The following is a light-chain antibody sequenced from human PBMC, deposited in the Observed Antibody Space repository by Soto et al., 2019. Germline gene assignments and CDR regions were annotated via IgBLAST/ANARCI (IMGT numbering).Light chain of an antibody. CDR1: QTISSW. CDR2: KAS. Sequence: TQSPATLSGSVGDRVTITCLASQTISSWLAWYQQKPGKAPKLLIYKASTLKSGVPSRFSGSGSGTEFTLTISSLQPEDFATYYCQQSYSTPLTFGGGTKADI. CDR3: QQSYSTPLT. V-gene: IGKV1-5*03. J-gene: IGKJ4*01.